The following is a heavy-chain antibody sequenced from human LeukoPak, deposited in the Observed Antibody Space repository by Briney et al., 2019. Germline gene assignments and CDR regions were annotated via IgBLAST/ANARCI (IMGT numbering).Heavy chain of an antibody. D-gene: IGHD1-1*01. V-gene: IGHV1-2*02. CDR3: TRWRPNYYFDY. Sequence: ASVKVPCKASGYTFTGYYMHWVRQAPGQGLEWMGWINPNSGGTNYAQKFQGRVTMTRDTSISTAYMELSRLKSDDTAVYYCTRWRPNYYFDYWGQGTLVTVSS. CDR2: INPNSGGT. J-gene: IGHJ4*02. CDR1: GYTFTGYY.